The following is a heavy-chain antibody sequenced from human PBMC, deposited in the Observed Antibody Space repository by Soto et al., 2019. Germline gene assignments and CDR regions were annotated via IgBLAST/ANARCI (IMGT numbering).Heavy chain of an antibody. V-gene: IGHV3-7*01. Sequence: LRLSCAASGFTFSTYWMSWVRRTPGKGLEWVANIKQDGTEKYYVDSARGRLTVSRDNAKSSLYLQMNSLRVEDTAVYYCTTSPHRDSERVFVWGQGTTVTVSS. CDR2: IKQDGTEK. D-gene: IGHD1-26*01. J-gene: IGHJ6*02. CDR3: TTSPHRDSERVFV. CDR1: GFTFSTYW.